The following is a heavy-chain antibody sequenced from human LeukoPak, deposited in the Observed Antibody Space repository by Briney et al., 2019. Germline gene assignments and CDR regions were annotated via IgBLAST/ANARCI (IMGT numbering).Heavy chain of an antibody. V-gene: IGHV3-23*01. Sequence: GGSLRLSCAASGFTFSSYAMAWVRQAPGKGLEWVSTISGGGAGSTYYADSVKGRLTISRDDFKNTLYVEMNSLRVEDTAVYYCWGYHYYGSGRDAFEIWGQGSPVTVSS. J-gene: IGHJ3*02. CDR2: ISGGGAGST. CDR3: WGYHYYGSGRDAFEI. CDR1: GFTFSSYA. D-gene: IGHD3-10*01.